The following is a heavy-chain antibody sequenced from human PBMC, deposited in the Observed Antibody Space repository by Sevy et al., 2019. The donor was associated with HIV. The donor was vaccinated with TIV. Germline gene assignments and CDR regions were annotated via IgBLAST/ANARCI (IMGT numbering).Heavy chain of an antibody. J-gene: IGHJ4*02. CDR2: ISAYNGNT. Sequence: ASVKVSCKASGYTFTSYGISWVRQAPGQGLEWMGWISAYNGNTNYAQKLQGRVTMTTDTSTSTAYMELRSLRSDDTAVYYCARDLIHIGSSWYLDYWGQGTLVTVSS. V-gene: IGHV1-18*01. CDR1: GYTFTSYG. CDR3: ARDLIHIGSSWYLDY. D-gene: IGHD6-13*01.